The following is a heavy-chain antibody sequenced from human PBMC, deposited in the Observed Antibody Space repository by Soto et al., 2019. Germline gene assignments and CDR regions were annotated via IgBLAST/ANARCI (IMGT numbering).Heavy chain of an antibody. J-gene: IGHJ6*02. Sequence: PSHPLSLSFTVSGASVSTEGYYWSWIRQPPGKGLEWMGYVHHSGITNHDPSLKSRLTTSVDTSKNQVSLRLYSVTAADTGVYYGASLRRRAPVATDYYVLMYGWGHGSTVPVYS. CDR2: VHHSGIT. CDR3: ASLRRRAPVATDYYVLMYG. CDR1: GASVSTEGYY. V-gene: IGHV4-61*08. D-gene: IGHD5-12*01.